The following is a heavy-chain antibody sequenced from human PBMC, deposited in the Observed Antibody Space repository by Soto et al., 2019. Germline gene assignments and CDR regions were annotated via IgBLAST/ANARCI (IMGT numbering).Heavy chain of an antibody. CDR3: ARGVFGSGNYYAGPSAFDL. CDR1: GGTLSDHG. J-gene: IGHJ3*01. CDR2: TLPVFNAP. D-gene: IGHD3-10*01. V-gene: IGHV1-69*06. Sequence: QVQLEQSGAEVKKPGSSVKVSCKASGGTLSDHGVAWLRQAPGQGLEWMGGTLPVFNAPKYAPRFQGRVTIAAAKYTEIAYMELRSLTSEDTALYYCARGVFGSGNYYAGPSAFDLWGQGTMVIVSS.